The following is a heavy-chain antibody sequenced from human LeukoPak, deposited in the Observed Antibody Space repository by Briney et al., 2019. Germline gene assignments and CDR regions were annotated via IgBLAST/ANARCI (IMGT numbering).Heavy chain of an antibody. D-gene: IGHD3-3*01. CDR2: IKSKTDGGTT. CDR3: TTVGYYDFWSGLDFDY. J-gene: IGHJ4*02. V-gene: IGHV3-15*01. CDR1: GFSVSSNY. Sequence: GGSLRLSCAASGFSVSSNYMSWVRQAPGKGLEWVGRIKSKTDGGTTDYAAPVKGRFTISRDDSKNTLYLQMNSLKTEDTAVYYCTTVGYYDFWSGLDFDYWGQGTLVTVSS.